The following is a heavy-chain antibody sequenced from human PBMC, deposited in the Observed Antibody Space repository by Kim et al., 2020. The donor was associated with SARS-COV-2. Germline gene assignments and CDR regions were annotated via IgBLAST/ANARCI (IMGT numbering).Heavy chain of an antibody. Sequence: YDADSVKARFTTSRDNAKNTMDLEMNGLSAEGTSVYYCAKYRSSWYPLDPWGQGTLVTVSS. J-gene: IGHJ5*02. CDR3: AKYRSSWYPLDP. D-gene: IGHD6-13*01. V-gene: IGHV3-23*01.